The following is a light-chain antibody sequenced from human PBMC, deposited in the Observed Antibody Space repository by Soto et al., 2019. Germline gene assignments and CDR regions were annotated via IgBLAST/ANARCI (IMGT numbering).Light chain of an antibody. V-gene: IGLV4-69*01. CDR1: SWHSGYA. CDR2: LNNDGSH. J-gene: IGLJ3*02. CDR3: QAWGAGVHV. Sequence: QPVLTQSPSASASLGASVKLTCTLSSWHSGYAIAWHQHQPDKGPRFLVKLNNDGSHRRGDGMPDRFSASSSGAERYLTISSLQSEDEADYYCQAWGAGVHVFGGGTKVTVL.